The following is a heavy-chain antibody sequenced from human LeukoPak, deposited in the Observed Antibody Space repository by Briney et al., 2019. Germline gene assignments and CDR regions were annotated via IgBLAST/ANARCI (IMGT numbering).Heavy chain of an antibody. Sequence: GASVKVSCKASGGTFSSYAISWVRQAPGQGLEWMGGIIPIFGTANYAQKFQGRVTITADESTSTAYMELSSLRSEDTAVYYCTRGSDTIFGVARDGFDYWGQGTLVTVSS. CDR1: GGTFSSYA. CDR3: TRGSDTIFGVARDGFDY. CDR2: IIPIFGTA. V-gene: IGHV1-69*13. D-gene: IGHD3-3*01. J-gene: IGHJ4*02.